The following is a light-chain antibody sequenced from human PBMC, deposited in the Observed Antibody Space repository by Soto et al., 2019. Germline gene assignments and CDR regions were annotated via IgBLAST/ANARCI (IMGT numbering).Light chain of an antibody. V-gene: IGKV1-27*01. CDR2: AAS. CDR3: QNYNGAPWT. J-gene: IGKJ1*01. Sequence: DIQMTQSPSSLSASVGDRVTITCRASQGISTYLVWYQQKPGTVPKLLIFAASTLHSGVPSRFSGSGSGTDFTLTISSLQPEDDATYYCQNYNGAPWTFGQGTKVEIK. CDR1: QGISTY.